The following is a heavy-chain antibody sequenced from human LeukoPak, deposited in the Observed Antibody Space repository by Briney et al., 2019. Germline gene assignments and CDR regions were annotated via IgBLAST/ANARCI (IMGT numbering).Heavy chain of an antibody. V-gene: IGHV4-30-4*07. CDR2: RHSTGNS. J-gene: IGHJ4*02. D-gene: IGHD2-21*02. Sequence: SETLSLTCDVSKDPIISFDHSWSWIRHFPGKGLEWMGYRHSTGNSYYNPSLRGRVFISGDSSTGHLSLTLSFVTAADTALYYCARHILDGDNGSKGFDLWGQGILVTVSS. CDR3: ARHILDGDNGSKGFDL. CDR1: KDPIISFDHS.